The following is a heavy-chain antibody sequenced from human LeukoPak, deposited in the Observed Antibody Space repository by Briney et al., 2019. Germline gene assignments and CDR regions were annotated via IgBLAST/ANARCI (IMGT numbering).Heavy chain of an antibody. J-gene: IGHJ4*02. V-gene: IGHV4-39*01. CDR3: ARSGDYYDSSGYSG. CDR2: IYYSGST. CDR1: GGSISSSSYY. Sequence: SEALSLTCTVSGGSISSSSYYWGWIRQPPGKGLEWIGSIYYSGSTYYNPSLKSRVTISVDTSKNQFSLKLSSVTAADTAVYYCARSGDYYDSSGYSGWGQGTLVTVSS. D-gene: IGHD3-22*01.